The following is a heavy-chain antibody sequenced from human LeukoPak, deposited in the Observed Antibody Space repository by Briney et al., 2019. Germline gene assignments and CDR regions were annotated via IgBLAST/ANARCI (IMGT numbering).Heavy chain of an antibody. Sequence: PGGSLRLSCAASGFTFSSYGMHWVRQAPGKGLEWVAFIRYDGSNKYYADSVKGRFTISRDNSENTLYLQMNSLRAEDTAVYYCAKGVVVVPAVISAWGQGTLVTVSS. CDR2: IRYDGSNK. V-gene: IGHV3-30*02. D-gene: IGHD2-2*01. J-gene: IGHJ5*02. CDR1: GFTFSSYG. CDR3: AKGVVVVPAVISA.